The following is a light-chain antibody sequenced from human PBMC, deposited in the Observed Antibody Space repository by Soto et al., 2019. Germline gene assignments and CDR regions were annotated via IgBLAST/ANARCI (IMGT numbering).Light chain of an antibody. CDR1: QSVSSSY. CDR3: QQYGSSPQT. CDR2: GAS. V-gene: IGKV3-20*01. Sequence: EIVLTQSPGTLSLSPGERASLSCRASQSVSSSYLAWYQQKPGQAPRLLIYGASSRATGIPDRFSGGGSGTDFTLTISRLEPEDFAVYYCQQYGSSPQTFGQGTRLEIK. J-gene: IGKJ5*01.